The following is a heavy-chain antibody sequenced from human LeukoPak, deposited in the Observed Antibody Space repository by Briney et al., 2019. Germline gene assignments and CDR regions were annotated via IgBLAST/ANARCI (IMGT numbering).Heavy chain of an antibody. Sequence: GGSLRLSCAASGFTFSSYSMNWVRQAPGKGLEWISYISSSTNTIYYADSVKGRFTISRDNAKNSLFLQMNSLRDEDTAVYYCARGGYGANDDAFDIWGQGTMVTVSS. J-gene: IGHJ3*02. CDR1: GFTFSSYS. CDR3: ARGGYGANDDAFDI. D-gene: IGHD4-23*01. CDR2: ISSSTNTI. V-gene: IGHV3-48*02.